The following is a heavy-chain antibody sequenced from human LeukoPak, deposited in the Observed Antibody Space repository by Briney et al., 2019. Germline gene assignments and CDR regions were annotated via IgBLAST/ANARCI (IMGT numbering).Heavy chain of an antibody. J-gene: IGHJ4*02. Sequence: GGSLRLSCTASGFTFNNYAMYWVRQAPRKGLEWVAGIFGSGGSAHYADSAKGRFTISRDNSKNTVYLQMDSLRGEDTALYYCTKTTTGYSSGQYPGWPADHWGQGALVTVSS. CDR3: TKTTTGYSSGQYPGWPADH. CDR2: IFGSGGSA. CDR1: GFTFNNYA. V-gene: IGHV3-23*01. D-gene: IGHD3-22*01.